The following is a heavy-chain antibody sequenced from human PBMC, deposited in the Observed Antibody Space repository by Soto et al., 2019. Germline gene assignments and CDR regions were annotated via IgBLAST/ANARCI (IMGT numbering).Heavy chain of an antibody. V-gene: IGHV3-21*01. CDR2: ISSSSSYI. Sequence: GGSLRLSCAASGFTFSSYSMNWVRQAPGKGLEWVSSISSSSSYIYYADSVKGRFTISRDNAKNSLYLQMNSLRAEDTAVYYCARDSATTVTAFDYWGQGTLVTVSS. CDR3: ARDSATTVTAFDY. CDR1: GFTFSSYS. D-gene: IGHD4-17*01. J-gene: IGHJ4*02.